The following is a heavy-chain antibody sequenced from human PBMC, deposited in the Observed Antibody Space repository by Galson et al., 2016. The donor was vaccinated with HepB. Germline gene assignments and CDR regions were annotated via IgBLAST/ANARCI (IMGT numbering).Heavy chain of an antibody. CDR1: GFTFTTFG. CDR3: ARDMSMIMGPHDY. Sequence: SLRLSCAASGFTFTTFGFHWVRQAPGKGLEWVAFISYDGSDKKYADSVRGRFAISRDDSGDTVDLHMSSLRGEDTAVYYCARDMSMIMGPHDYWGQGTLVTVST. D-gene: IGHD3-22*01. V-gene: IGHV3-33*01. CDR2: ISYDGSDK. J-gene: IGHJ4*02.